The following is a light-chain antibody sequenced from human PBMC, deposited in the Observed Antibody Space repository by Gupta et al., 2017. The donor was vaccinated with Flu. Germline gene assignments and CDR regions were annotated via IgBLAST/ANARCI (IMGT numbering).Light chain of an antibody. CDR2: SSN. CDR1: SSNIGSNG. V-gene: IGLV1-44*01. Sequence: SSSNIGSNGVTWYQQLPGTAPKLIIYSSNLRSSGVPDRLSGSKSGASASLAISGLQSEDEADYYCAAWEDSLNNWVFAGGTKLTVL. J-gene: IGLJ3*02. CDR3: AAWEDSLNNWV.